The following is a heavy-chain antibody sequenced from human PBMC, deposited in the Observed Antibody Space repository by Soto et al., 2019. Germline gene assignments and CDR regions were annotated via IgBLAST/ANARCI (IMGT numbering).Heavy chain of an antibody. CDR3: ARRYYDSSGYHSGYYYGMDV. D-gene: IGHD3-22*01. CDR1: GFTFNSYA. V-gene: IGHV3-30-3*01. Sequence: QVQLVESGGGVVQPGRSLRLSCAASGFTFNSYAMHWVRQAPGKGLEWVAIISYDGSIKYYADSVKGRFTISRDNSKNTLYLKMSSMRIEDTAVYYCARRYYDSSGYHSGYYYGMDVWGQGTTVTVSS. J-gene: IGHJ6*02. CDR2: ISYDGSIK.